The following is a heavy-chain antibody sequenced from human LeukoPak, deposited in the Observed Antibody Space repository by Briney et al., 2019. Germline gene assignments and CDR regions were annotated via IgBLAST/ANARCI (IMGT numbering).Heavy chain of an antibody. CDR2: IYTSGST. V-gene: IGHV4-4*07. CDR1: GGSISSYY. J-gene: IGHJ1*01. Sequence: PSETLSLTCTVSGGSISSYYWSWIRQPAGKGLEWIGRIYTSGSTNYNPSLKSRVTMSVDTSKNQFSLKLSSVTAADTAVYYCARDSSHYCTGGRCYSEYFQNWGQGTPVTVSS. CDR3: ARDSSHYCTGGRCYSEYFQN. D-gene: IGHD2-15*01.